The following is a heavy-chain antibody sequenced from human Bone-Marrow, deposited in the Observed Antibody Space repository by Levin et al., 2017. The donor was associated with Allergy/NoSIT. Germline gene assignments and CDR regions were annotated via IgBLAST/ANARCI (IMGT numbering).Heavy chain of an antibody. D-gene: IGHD5-12*01. J-gene: IGHJ4*02. V-gene: IGHV6-1*01. CDR2: TYYRSKWYN. CDR3: ARDPQKWLRSTAYYFDY. CDR1: GDSVSSNSAA. Sequence: SQTLSLTCAISGDSVSSNSAAWNWIRQSPSRGLEWLGRTYYRSKWYNDYAVSVKSRITINPDTSKNQFSLQLNSVTPEDTAVYYCARDPQKWLRSTAYYFDYWGQGTLVTVSS.